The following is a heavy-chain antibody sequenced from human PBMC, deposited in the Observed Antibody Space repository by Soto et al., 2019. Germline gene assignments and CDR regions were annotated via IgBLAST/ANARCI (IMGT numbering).Heavy chain of an antibody. V-gene: IGHV3-30-3*01. Sequence: PGGPLRLSCAAAGCPFVDYCMNWVRQAPGKGLEWVAGLSHDASAEFYAESVKGRFIISRDNSKSTLYLQMNSLRDEDTAMYHCARVGFGYSYGNGFDPWGQGTLVTVSS. CDR3: ARVGFGYSYGNGFDP. D-gene: IGHD5-18*01. CDR1: GCPFVDYC. CDR2: LSHDASAE. J-gene: IGHJ5*02.